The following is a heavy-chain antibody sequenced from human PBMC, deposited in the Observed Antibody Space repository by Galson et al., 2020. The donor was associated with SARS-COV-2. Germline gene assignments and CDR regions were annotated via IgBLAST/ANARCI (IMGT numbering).Heavy chain of an antibody. D-gene: IGHD4-17*01. CDR1: GFTFSSYA. V-gene: IGHV3-30*01. CDR3: AKDRGNDYGDQLDY. CDR2: ISYDGSNK. J-gene: IGHJ4*02. Sequence: GGSLRLSCAASGFTFSSYAMHWVRQAPGKGLEWVAVISYDGSNKYYADSVKGRFTISRDNSKNTLYLQMNSLRAEDTAVYYCAKDRGNDYGDQLDYWGQGTLVAVSS.